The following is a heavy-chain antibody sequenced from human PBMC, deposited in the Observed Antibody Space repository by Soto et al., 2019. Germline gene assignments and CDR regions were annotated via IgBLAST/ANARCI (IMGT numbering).Heavy chain of an antibody. CDR1: GDSFNDYY. Sequence: GASVKVSCKTSGDSFNDYYIHWVRQAPGQGLEWMGWINPNGGVTKYAQKFRGRVTVTRDTSIRTVYMELSSLRSDDTAVYYCGRESGGATATLDYSYFYMDGWGKGTTVTVSS. V-gene: IGHV1-2*02. CDR2: INPNGGVT. CDR3: GRESGGATATLDYSYFYMDG. J-gene: IGHJ6*03. D-gene: IGHD5-12*01.